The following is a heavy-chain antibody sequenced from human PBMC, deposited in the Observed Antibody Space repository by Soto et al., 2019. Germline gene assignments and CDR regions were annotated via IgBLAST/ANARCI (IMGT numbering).Heavy chain of an antibody. V-gene: IGHV3-7*01. J-gene: IGHJ4*02. CDR3: SPSLDY. CDR1: GFTFSSYW. CDR2: INQDGSEK. Sequence: GGSLRLSCAASGFTFSSYWMDWVRQAPGKGLEWVANINQDGSEKHYVDSVKGRFTISRDNAKNSLYLQMSSLTAEDSALYYCSPSLDYWGQGTLVTVSS.